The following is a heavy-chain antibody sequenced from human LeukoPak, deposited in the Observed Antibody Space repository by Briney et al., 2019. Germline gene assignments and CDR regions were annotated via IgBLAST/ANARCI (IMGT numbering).Heavy chain of an antibody. CDR1: GFTFSSYA. J-gene: IGHJ4*02. D-gene: IGHD3-16*02. CDR2: ISYDGSNK. V-gene: IGHV3-30*04. Sequence: GGSLRLSCAASGFTFSSYAMHWVRQAPGKGLEWVALISYDGSNKYYADSVKGRFTISRDNSKNTLYLQMNSLRAEDTAVYYCAKGSYRPDYWGQGTLVTVSS. CDR3: AKGSYRPDY.